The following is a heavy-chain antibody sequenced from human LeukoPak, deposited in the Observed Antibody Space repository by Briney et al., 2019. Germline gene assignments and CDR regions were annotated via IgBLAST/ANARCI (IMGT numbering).Heavy chain of an antibody. CDR3: ARGEPLGFNPVDY. D-gene: IGHD1-26*01. CDR1: GYTFTSYD. V-gene: IGHV1-8*03. Sequence: ASVKVSCKASGYTFTSYDINWVRQATAQGLEWMGWMNPNSGNTGYAQKFQGRVTITRNTSISTAYMELSSLRSEDTAVYYCARGEPLGFNPVDYWGQGTLVTVSS. CDR2: MNPNSGNT. J-gene: IGHJ4*02.